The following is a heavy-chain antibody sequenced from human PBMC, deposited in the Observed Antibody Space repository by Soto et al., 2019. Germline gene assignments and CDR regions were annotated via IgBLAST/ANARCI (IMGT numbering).Heavy chain of an antibody. Sequence: SETLSLTCTVSGGSISSSSYYWGWIRQPPWKWLEWIGSIYYSGSTYYNPSLKSRVTISVDTYKNQFSLKLSSVTAADTAVYYWARLKVRGVIITGMNWFDPWGQGTLVTVSS. CDR3: ARLKVRGVIITGMNWFDP. V-gene: IGHV4-39*01. J-gene: IGHJ5*01. CDR1: GGSISSSSYY. D-gene: IGHD3-10*01. CDR2: IYYSGST.